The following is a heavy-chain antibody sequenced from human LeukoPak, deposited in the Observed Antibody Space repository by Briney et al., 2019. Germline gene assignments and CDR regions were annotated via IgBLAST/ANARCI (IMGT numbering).Heavy chain of an antibody. D-gene: IGHD4-23*01. CDR1: GGTFSSYT. J-gene: IGHJ4*02. CDR2: IIPIFGSA. Sequence: ASVKASCKASGGTFSSYTITWVRQAPGQGLEWMGGIIPIFGSANYAQKFQGRVTITADESTSTVYMDLTSLRSEDTAVYYCAREDGGLDYWGQGTLVTVSS. V-gene: IGHV1-69*01. CDR3: AREDGGLDY.